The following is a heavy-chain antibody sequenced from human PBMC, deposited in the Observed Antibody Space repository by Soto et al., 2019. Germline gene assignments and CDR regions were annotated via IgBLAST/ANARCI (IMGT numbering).Heavy chain of an antibody. CDR3: ARDKQWLVLGSGYYYYGMDV. CDR1: GGSISSSNW. CDR2: IYHSGST. Sequence: PSETLSLTCAVSGGSISSSNWLSWVRQPPGKGLEWIGEIYHSGSTNYNPSLKSRVTISVDKSKNQFSLKLSSVTAADTAVYYCARDKQWLVLGSGYYYYGMDVWGQGTTVTVSS. J-gene: IGHJ6*02. V-gene: IGHV4-4*02. D-gene: IGHD6-19*01.